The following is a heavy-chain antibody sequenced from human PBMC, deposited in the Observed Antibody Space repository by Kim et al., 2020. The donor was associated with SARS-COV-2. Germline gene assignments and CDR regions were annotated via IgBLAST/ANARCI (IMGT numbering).Heavy chain of an antibody. CDR3: TRVKGYSGNGYFDY. CDR1: GFAFSTYD. D-gene: IGHD5-12*01. V-gene: IGHV3-13*01. Sequence: GGSLRPSCAASGFAFSTYDMHWVRHRAGEGLEWVSTIGTTANTYYRGPVEGRFTISRDDAKNALYLQMDSLRAEDTAVYYCTRVKGYSGNGYFDYWGQGILVTVSS. J-gene: IGHJ4*02. CDR2: IGTTANT.